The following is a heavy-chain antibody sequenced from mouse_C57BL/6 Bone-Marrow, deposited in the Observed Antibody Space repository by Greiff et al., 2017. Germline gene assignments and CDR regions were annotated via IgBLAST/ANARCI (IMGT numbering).Heavy chain of an antibody. D-gene: IGHD2-3*01. J-gene: IGHJ3*01. CDR3: TTGYDWFAY. CDR1: GFNIKDYY. V-gene: IGHV14-4*01. Sequence: VQLKESGAELVRPGASVKLSCTASGFNIKDYYMHWVKQRPEQGLEWIGWIDPENGDTEYASKFQGKATITADTSSNTAYLQLSSLTSEDTAVYYCTTGYDWFAYWGQGTLVTVSA. CDR2: IDPENGDT.